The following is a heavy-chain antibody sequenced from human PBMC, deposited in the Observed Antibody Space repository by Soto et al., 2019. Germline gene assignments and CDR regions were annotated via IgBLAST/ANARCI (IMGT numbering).Heavy chain of an antibody. V-gene: IGHV3-30-3*01. Sequence: QVQLVESGGGVVQPGRSLRLSCAASGFTFSSYAMHWVRQAPGKGLEWVAVISYDGSNKYYADSVKGRFTISRDNSKNTLYLQMNSLRAEDTAVYYCARVGAGNFDYWGQETLVTVSS. D-gene: IGHD1-26*01. CDR2: ISYDGSNK. J-gene: IGHJ4*02. CDR3: ARVGAGNFDY. CDR1: GFTFSSYA.